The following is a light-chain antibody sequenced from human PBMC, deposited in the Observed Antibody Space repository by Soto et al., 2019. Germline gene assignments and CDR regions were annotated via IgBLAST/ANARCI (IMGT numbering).Light chain of an antibody. V-gene: IGLV4-69*01. J-gene: IGLJ1*01. CDR2: LNSDGSH. CDR3: QTWAAGIQSV. CDR1: SGHSTYA. Sequence: QSVLTQSPSASASLGASVKLTCTLSSGHSTYAIAWHQQQPQKGPRYLMRLNSDGSHSRGGGIPDRFSGSTSGAERYLTISSLQSEDEADYYCQTWAAGIQSVFGAGTKVTVL.